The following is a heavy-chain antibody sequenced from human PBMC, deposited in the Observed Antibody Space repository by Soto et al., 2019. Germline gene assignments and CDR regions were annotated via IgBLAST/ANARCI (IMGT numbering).Heavy chain of an antibody. Sequence: SETLSLTCAVYGESFIGYYWTWIRQSPGKGLEWIGEINHGGSTNYNPSLKSRVTISIDTSKNQFSLKLTSVTAADTSVYYCARTHIVPTNWFDPWGQGSLVTGSS. CDR3: ARTHIVPTNWFDP. D-gene: IGHD5-12*01. CDR2: INHGGST. J-gene: IGHJ5*02. V-gene: IGHV4-34*01. CDR1: GESFIGYY.